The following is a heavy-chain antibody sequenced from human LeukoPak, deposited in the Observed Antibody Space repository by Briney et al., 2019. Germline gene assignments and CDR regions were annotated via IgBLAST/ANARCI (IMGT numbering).Heavy chain of an antibody. V-gene: IGHV3-33*01. CDR2: IYYDGSNI. D-gene: IGHD1-1*01. CDR3: ARDWKTNSFDY. J-gene: IGHJ4*02. Sequence: RGSLRLSCAASEFTFTTYGMHWVRQAPGKGLEWVAFIYYDGSNIYYADYVKGRFTISRDISKNTLYLQMDSLRPEDTAIYYCARDWKTNSFDYWGQGTLVTVSS. CDR1: EFTFTTYG.